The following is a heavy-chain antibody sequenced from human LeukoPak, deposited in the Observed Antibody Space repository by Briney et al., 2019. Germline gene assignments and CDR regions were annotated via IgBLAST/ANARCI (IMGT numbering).Heavy chain of an antibody. V-gene: IGHV3-30*18. CDR3: AKAGIAVAGTWGIFDY. J-gene: IGHJ4*02. Sequence: PGRSLRLSCAASGFTFSSNGMHWVRQAPGKGLEWVAVISYDGSNKYYADSVKGRFTISRDNSKNTLYLQMNSLRAEDTAVYYCAKAGIAVAGTWGIFDYWGQGTLVTVSS. D-gene: IGHD6-19*01. CDR2: ISYDGSNK. CDR1: GFTFSSNG.